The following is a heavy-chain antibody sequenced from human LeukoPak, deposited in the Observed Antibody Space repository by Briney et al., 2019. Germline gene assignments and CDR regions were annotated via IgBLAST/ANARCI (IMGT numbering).Heavy chain of an antibody. CDR3: ARDDGSYSYGMDV. J-gene: IGHJ6*02. D-gene: IGHD5-24*01. CDR2: IWYDGRTK. Sequence: PGRSLRLSCAASGFTFSKYGIHWVRQAPGKGLEWVAVIWYDGRTKYYADSVKGRFTISRENAKNSLYLQMNSLRAGDTAVYYCARDDGSYSYGMDVWGQGTTVTVSS. V-gene: IGHV3-33*01. CDR1: GFTFSKYG.